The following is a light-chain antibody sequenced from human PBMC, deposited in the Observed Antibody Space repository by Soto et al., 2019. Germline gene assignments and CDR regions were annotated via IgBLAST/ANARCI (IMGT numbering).Light chain of an antibody. CDR2: GNS. Sequence: QSVLTQPPSVSGAPGQRVTISCTGSSPNIGAGYDVHWYQQLPGTAPKLLIYGNSNRPSGVPDRFSGSKSGTSASLAITGLQAEDEADYYCQSYDSSLSAYYVFGTGTKLTVL. V-gene: IGLV1-40*01. CDR3: QSYDSSLSAYYV. J-gene: IGLJ1*01. CDR1: SPNIGAGYD.